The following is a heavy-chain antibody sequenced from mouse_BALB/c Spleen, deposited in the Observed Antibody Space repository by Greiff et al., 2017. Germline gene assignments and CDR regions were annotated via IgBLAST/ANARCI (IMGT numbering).Heavy chain of an antibody. J-gene: IGHJ3*01. Sequence: VQLQESGPGLVAPSQSPSITCTVSGFSLTGYGVNWVRQPPGKGLEWLGMIWGAGSKDYNSALQSRLSISKDNSKCHVFLKMNSLQTDDTARYYGARAEYYGSAGFAYGGQGTLVTVSA. D-gene: IGHD1-1*01. CDR2: IWGAGSK. CDR1: GFSLTGYG. V-gene: IGHV2-6-7*01. CDR3: ARAEYYGSAGFAY.